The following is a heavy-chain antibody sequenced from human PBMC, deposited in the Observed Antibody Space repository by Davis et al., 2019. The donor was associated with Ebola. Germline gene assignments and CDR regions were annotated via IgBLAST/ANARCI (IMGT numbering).Heavy chain of an antibody. D-gene: IGHD6-6*01. CDR1: GFTFSSYA. CDR3: VGGWQLVNYYYGMDV. V-gene: IGHV3-64*01. J-gene: IGHJ6*02. CDR2: ISSNGGST. Sequence: GGSLRLSCAASGFTFSSYAMHWVRQAPGKGLEYVSAISSNGGSTYYANSVKGRFTISRDNSKNTLYLQMGSLRAEDMTVYYCVGGWQLVNYYYGMDVWGQGTTVTVSS.